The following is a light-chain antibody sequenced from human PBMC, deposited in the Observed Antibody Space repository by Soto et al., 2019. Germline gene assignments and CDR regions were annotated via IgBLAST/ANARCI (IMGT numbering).Light chain of an antibody. CDR2: AAS. V-gene: IGKV1-9*01. CDR3: QQLNSYPLT. CDR1: QGISSY. Sequence: DIQLTQSPPFLSASVGARVTITCRASQGISSYLAWYQQKAGKAPKLLIYAASTLQSGVPSRFSGSGSGTEGTITISSLKPEDCVTYHGQQLNSYPLTFGGGTKVDIK. J-gene: IGKJ4*01.